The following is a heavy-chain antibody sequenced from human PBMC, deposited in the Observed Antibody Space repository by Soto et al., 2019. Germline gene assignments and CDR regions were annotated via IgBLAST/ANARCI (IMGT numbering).Heavy chain of an antibody. CDR2: IIPLLDTT. CDR3: WGDRQESFDY. Sequence: GASVKVSCKTSGGTFSNDIITWVRQAPGQGLEWMGRIIPLLDTTNYAQKFQGRVTITADKSTGTAYMELNRLRSEDTAGYYCWGDRQESFDYWGRXTLVIGSS. V-gene: IGHV1-69*08. J-gene: IGHJ4*02. CDR1: GGTFSNDI.